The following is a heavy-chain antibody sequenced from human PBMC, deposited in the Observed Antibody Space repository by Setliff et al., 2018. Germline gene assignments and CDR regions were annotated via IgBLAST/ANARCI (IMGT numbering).Heavy chain of an antibody. D-gene: IGHD3-22*01. J-gene: IGHJ6*02. CDR1: GGSFSTYA. CDR3: ARANYYDSSGHSVYGMDV. Sequence: ASVKVSCKASGGSFSTYAISWARQAPGQGLEWMGVIIPIFGTTNNAQKFQGRVKITADESTSTAYMELSSLRSEDTAVYYCARANYYDSSGHSVYGMDVWGQGTTVTV. CDR2: IIPIFGTT. V-gene: IGHV1-69*13.